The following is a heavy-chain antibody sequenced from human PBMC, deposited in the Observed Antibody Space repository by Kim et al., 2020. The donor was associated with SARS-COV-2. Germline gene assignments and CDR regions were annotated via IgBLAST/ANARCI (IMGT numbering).Heavy chain of an antibody. D-gene: IGHD3-10*01. Sequence: GGSLRLSCAASGFTFSSYAMSWVRQAPGKGLEWVSAISVSGVSTYYADSVKGRFTISRDNSKNTLYLQMNSLRAEDTAVYYCAKDTYYYGSGSPPTTDYWGQGTLGTVSS. CDR3: AKDTYYYGSGSPPTTDY. V-gene: IGHV3-23*01. CDR2: ISVSGVST. CDR1: GFTFSSYA. J-gene: IGHJ4*02.